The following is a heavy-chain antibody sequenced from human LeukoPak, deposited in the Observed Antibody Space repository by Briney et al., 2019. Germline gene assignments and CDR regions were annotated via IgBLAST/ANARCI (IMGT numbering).Heavy chain of an antibody. J-gene: IGHJ3*02. Sequence: GGSLRLSRAASGFTFSSYAMSWVRQAPGKGLEWVSAISGSGGSTYYADSVKGRFTISRDNSKNTLYLQMNSLRAEDTAVYYCAKGGCVGTSCYRRAFDIWGQGTMVTVSS. D-gene: IGHD2-2*01. CDR1: GFTFSSYA. V-gene: IGHV3-23*01. CDR2: ISGSGGST. CDR3: AKGGCVGTSCYRRAFDI.